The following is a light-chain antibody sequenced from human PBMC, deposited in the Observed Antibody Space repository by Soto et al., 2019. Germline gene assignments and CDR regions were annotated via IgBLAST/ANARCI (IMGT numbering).Light chain of an antibody. Sequence: EIVMTQSPATLYVSPGERATLSCRASQSVGSNLAWYQQKPGQAPRLLIYGASTRATGIPARFSGSGSGTEFTLTISSLQSEDFAIYFCQQDNNWPPDRTFGQGTKVEIK. J-gene: IGKJ1*01. CDR2: GAS. CDR1: QSVGSN. CDR3: QQDNNWPPDRT. V-gene: IGKV3-15*01.